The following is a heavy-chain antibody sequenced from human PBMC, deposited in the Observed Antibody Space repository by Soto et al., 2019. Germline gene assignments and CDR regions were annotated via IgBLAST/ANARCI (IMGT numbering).Heavy chain of an antibody. CDR2: IIPIFGTA. J-gene: IGHJ4*02. Sequence: QVQLVQSGAEVRKPGSSVKVSCKASGGTFSRHAISWVRQAPGQGLEWMGGIIPIFGTANHAQKFQGRVTIIADESTSTVYMELSSLRSEDTAMYYCARGWGYDSNDYCYAYWGPGTLVIVSS. CDR3: ARGWGYDSNDYCYAY. D-gene: IGHD3-22*01. V-gene: IGHV1-69*01. CDR1: GGTFSRHA.